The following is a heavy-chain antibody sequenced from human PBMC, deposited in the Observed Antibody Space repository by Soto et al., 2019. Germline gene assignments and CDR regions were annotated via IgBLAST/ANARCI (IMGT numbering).Heavy chain of an antibody. V-gene: IGHV1-58*01. J-gene: IGHJ4*02. CDR2: IVVASAHP. D-gene: IGHD6-19*01. Sequence: LVQSGPEVKKPGTSVKVSCKTSGFTFGSSAVQWVRQVRGQRLEWIGWIVVASAHPNVAQNFQDRVSLTRDLSTNSAFLELSSLTSEDSAMYYCAADVIGVAGDFDHWGQGTLVSVSS. CDR3: AADVIGVAGDFDH. CDR1: GFTFGSSA.